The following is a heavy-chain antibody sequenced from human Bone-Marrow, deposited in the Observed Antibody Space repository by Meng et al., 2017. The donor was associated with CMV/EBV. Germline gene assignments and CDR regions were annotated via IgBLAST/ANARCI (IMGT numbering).Heavy chain of an antibody. CDR3: AVGHDSRKVAY. V-gene: IGHV3-53*01. CDR1: GFTVNIAH. CDR2: ICDGGNT. D-gene: IGHD3-16*01. J-gene: IGHJ4*02. Sequence: GGSLRLSCVISGFTVNIAHMNWVRQAPGKGLEWVSVICDGGNTHYADFAKGRFIISRDSSTNTLYLQMNSLRADDTALYYCAVGHDSRKVAYWGQGTLVTVYS.